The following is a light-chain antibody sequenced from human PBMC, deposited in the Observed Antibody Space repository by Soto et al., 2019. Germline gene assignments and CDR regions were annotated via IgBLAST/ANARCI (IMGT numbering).Light chain of an antibody. V-gene: IGKV1-5*03. Sequence: DIQMTQSPSTLSASIGDRVTITCRASQSISSWVAWYQHKPGEAPKLLIYKASSLESGVPSRFSGSGSGTEFTLTISSLQPDDFATYYCQQYGNYFAFTFGGGTKVEI. CDR2: KAS. J-gene: IGKJ4*01. CDR1: QSISSW. CDR3: QQYGNYFAFT.